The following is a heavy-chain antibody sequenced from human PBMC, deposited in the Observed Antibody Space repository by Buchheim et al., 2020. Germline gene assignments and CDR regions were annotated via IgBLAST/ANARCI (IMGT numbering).Heavy chain of an antibody. CDR2: IYYSGST. V-gene: IGHV4-31*03. J-gene: IGHJ5*02. CDR1: GGSISSVGYY. CDR3: ARDLNNNWFDP. D-gene: IGHD1/OR15-1a*01. Sequence: QVQLQETGPGLVKPSQTLSLTCTVSGGSISSVGYYWSWIRQHPGKGLEWIGYIYYSGSTYNKPSLKSRVTISVDTSQNQCSLKLSSVTAADTAVYYCARDLNNNWFDPWGPGTL.